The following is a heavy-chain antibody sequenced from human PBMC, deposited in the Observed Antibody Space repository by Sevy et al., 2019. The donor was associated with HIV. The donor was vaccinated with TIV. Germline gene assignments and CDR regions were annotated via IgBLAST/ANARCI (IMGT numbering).Heavy chain of an antibody. J-gene: IGHJ3*02. V-gene: IGHV3-21*01. D-gene: IGHD6-13*01. CDR3: ARDPGIAAGGAFDI. CDR2: ISSSSSYI. Sequence: GESLKISCAASGFTFSSYSMNWVRQAPGKGLEWVSSISSSSSYIYYADSVKGRFTISRDNAKNSLYLQMNSLRAEDTAVYYCARDPGIAAGGAFDIWGQGTMVTVSS. CDR1: GFTFSSYS.